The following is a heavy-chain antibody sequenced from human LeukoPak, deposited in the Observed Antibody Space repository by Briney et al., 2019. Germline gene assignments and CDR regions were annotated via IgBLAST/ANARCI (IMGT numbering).Heavy chain of an antibody. Sequence: PSETLSLTCTVSGGSISSGNHFWGWIRQPPGKGLEWIGIIYYSGRTYFNPSLKSRVTISVDKSKNQFSLKLSSVTAADTAVYYCARRAYSSSSFDYWGQGTLVTVSS. D-gene: IGHD6-6*01. CDR3: ARRAYSSSSFDY. V-gene: IGHV4-39*01. J-gene: IGHJ4*02. CDR1: GGSISSGNHF. CDR2: IYYSGRT.